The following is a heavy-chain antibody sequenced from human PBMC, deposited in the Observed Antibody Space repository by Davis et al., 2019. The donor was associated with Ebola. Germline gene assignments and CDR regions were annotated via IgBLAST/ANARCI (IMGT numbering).Heavy chain of an antibody. V-gene: IGHV1-18*01. Sequence: ASVKVSCKASGYTFTSYGISWVRQAPGQGLEWMGWISAYNGNTNYAQKLQGRVTITTDTSTSTAYMELRRLRSNDRAMYYCARTKRGGGELLGGWFDPWGQGTLVTVSS. CDR2: ISAYNGNT. CDR1: GYTFTSYG. D-gene: IGHD1-26*01. CDR3: ARTKRGGGELLGGWFDP. J-gene: IGHJ5*02.